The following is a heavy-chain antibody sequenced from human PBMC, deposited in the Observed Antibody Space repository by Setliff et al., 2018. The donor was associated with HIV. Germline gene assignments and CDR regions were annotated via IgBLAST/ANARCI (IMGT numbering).Heavy chain of an antibody. CDR1: GFTFSSYS. J-gene: IGHJ4*02. D-gene: IGHD2-8*02. Sequence: PGESLTISCAASGFTFSSYSMNWVRQAPGKGLEWVSAISSGGEIMFYADSVKGRFTISRDNSKNTLYLQMISLGADDTAVYYCAKSLLVAGNDYWGQGTLVTV. V-gene: IGHV3-23*01. CDR2: ISSGGEIM. CDR3: AKSLLVAGNDY.